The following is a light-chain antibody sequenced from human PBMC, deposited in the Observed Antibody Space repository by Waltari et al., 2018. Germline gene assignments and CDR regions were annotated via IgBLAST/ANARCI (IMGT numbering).Light chain of an antibody. J-gene: IGKJ4*01. CDR3: QERSNWPGGA. CDR1: QSIRTY. CDR2: DAS. V-gene: IGKV3-11*01. Sequence: EIVLTQSLATLSLSPGERATLSCRASQSIRTYLAWYQHRPGQAPRLLIYDASNRATDIPARFSGSGSGTDFTLTISSLQPEDFAVYYCQERSNWPGGAFGGGTTVEI.